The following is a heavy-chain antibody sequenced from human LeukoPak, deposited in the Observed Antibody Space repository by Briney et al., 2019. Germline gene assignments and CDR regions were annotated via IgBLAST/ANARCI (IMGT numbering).Heavy chain of an antibody. J-gene: IGHJ4*02. CDR2: IYYSGTT. CDR1: GGSISSSSYY. CDR3: ARDLLITMVRGVSDY. Sequence: SETLSLTCSVSGGSISSSSYYWAWIRQPPGKGLEWIGSIYYSGTTYYKPSLKSRLTISVDTSKNHFSLKLSSVTAADTAVYYCARDLLITMVRGVSDYWGQGTLVTVSS. V-gene: IGHV4-39*02. D-gene: IGHD3-10*01.